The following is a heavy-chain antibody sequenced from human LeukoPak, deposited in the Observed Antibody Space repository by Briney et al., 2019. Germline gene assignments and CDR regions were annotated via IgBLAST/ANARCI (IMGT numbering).Heavy chain of an antibody. CDR2: IIHGGTT. V-gene: IGHV4-34*12. CDR1: RVALRGYY. J-gene: IGHJ4*02. Sequence: SETLSLTCAVSRVALRGYYWTRIRQPPGQGPEWFGVIIHGGTTTYTPPLQSRVTIYLDTSRNQFSLSQAFVTAADPASNYCTKTSPAVPLYFWGEGALVTVSS. D-gene: IGHD4-17*01. CDR3: TKTSPAVPLYF.